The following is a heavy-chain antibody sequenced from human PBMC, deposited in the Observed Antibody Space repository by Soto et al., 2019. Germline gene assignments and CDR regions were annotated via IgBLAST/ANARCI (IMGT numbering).Heavy chain of an antibody. Sequence: EVQLLESGGGLVQLGGSLRLACAASGLTFSRYTMGWVRQAPGKGLEWVSAIIASGVITYYADSVKGRFTISRDNSNNTVYLQMNSLRAEDTAVYYCAKDLRGPEAGTWYFDLWGRGTLVTVSS. CDR3: AKDLRGPEAGTWYFDL. D-gene: IGHD6-13*01. V-gene: IGHV3-23*01. J-gene: IGHJ2*01. CDR2: IIASGVIT. CDR1: GLTFSRYT.